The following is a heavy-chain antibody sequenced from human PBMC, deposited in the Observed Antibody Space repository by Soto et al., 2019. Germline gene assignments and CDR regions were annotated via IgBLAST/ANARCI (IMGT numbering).Heavy chain of an antibody. CDR3: AISLQGRYCSSTSCYTGYFDY. CDR1: GGTFSSYA. V-gene: IGHV1-69*01. CDR2: IIPIFGTA. J-gene: IGHJ4*02. Sequence: QVQLVQSGAEVKKPGSSVKVSCKASGGTFSSYAISWVRQAPGQGLEWMGGIIPIFGTANYAQKFQGRVTITAVESTSTAYMELSSLRSEDTAVYYCAISLQGRYCSSTSCYTGYFDYWGQGTLVTVSS. D-gene: IGHD2-2*02.